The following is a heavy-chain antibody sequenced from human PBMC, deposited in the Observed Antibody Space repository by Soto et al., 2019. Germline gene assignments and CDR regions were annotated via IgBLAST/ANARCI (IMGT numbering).Heavy chain of an antibody. V-gene: IGHV3-23*01. J-gene: IGHJ2*01. CDR3: FFFQAEDGIRVVRSVSAFLRNRSSDL. CDR2: ISGSGGST. Sequence: KGLEWVSAISGSGGSTYYAESVKGRFTISRDNSRNTLYLQMNSLWAEDTAVYYFFFFQAEDGIRVVRSVSAFLRNRSSDL. D-gene: IGHD3-10*02.